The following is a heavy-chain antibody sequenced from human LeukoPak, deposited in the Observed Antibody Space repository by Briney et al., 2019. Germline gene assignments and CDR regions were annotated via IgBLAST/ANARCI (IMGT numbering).Heavy chain of an antibody. D-gene: IGHD6-13*01. Sequence: GESLKISCKHSEYSFPNYCIGWVRQMPGEGLEGMGIIYPDDSDTRYSPSFQGQVTISADRSISTAYLQWSSLKASDTAMYYCSRGRAGQQLGDYWGQGTLVTVSS. V-gene: IGHV5-51*01. J-gene: IGHJ4*02. CDR2: IYPDDSDT. CDR3: SRGRAGQQLGDY. CDR1: EYSFPNYC.